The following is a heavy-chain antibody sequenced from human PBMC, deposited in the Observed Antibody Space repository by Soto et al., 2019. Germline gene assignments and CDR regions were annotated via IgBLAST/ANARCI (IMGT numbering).Heavy chain of an antibody. Sequence: VQLVESGGGVVQPGRSLRLSCAASGFTFSDYAMHWVRQAPGKGLEWVAVVSHDGRNTHYADSVKGRFTISRDRSKNTVSLEMTSLRAEDTAVFYCGKGGRQWLVTSDFNYWGQGALVTGSS. V-gene: IGHV3-30*18. CDR1: GFTFSDYA. CDR2: VSHDGRNT. CDR3: GKGGRQWLVTSDFNY. J-gene: IGHJ4*02. D-gene: IGHD6-19*01.